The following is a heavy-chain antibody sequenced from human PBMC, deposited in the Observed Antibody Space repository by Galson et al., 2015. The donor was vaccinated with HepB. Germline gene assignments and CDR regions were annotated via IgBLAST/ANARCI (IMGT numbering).Heavy chain of an antibody. CDR2: ISSSSSYI. CDR1: GFTFSSYR. V-gene: IGHV3-21*01. CDR3: ARDGIQLGFDY. Sequence: SLRLSCAASGFTFSSYRMNWVRQAPGKGLEWVSSISSSSSYIYYADSVKGRFTISRDNAKNSLYLQMNSLRAEDTAVYYCARDGIQLGFDYWGQGTLVTVSS. D-gene: IGHD5-18*01. J-gene: IGHJ4*02.